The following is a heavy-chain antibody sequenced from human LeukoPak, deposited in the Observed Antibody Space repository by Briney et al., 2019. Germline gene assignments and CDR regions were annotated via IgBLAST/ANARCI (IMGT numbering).Heavy chain of an antibody. V-gene: IGHV3-23*01. CDR3: ARWSRLGHADAL. CDR1: GFTFTSYA. J-gene: IGHJ4*02. D-gene: IGHD2-21*01. CDR2: IDGSGGNT. Sequence: GGSLRLSCTASGFTFTSYAMSWVRQAPGKGLEWVSSIDGSGGNTYYADSVKGRFTISRDNSKDTVFLQMNSLGADDTAVYYCARWSRLGHADALGGQGNLVTVSS.